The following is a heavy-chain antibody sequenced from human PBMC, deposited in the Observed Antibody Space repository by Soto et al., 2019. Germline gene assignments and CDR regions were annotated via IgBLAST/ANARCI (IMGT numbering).Heavy chain of an antibody. D-gene: IGHD3-16*02. Sequence: GGSLRLSCAASGFTFDDYAMHWVRQAPGKGLEWVSGISWNSGSIGYADSVKGRFTISRDNAKNSLYLQMNSLRAEDTALYYCARKNYDYIWGSYRSGYFDYWGQGTLVTVSS. J-gene: IGHJ4*02. CDR2: ISWNSGSI. CDR1: GFTFDDYA. CDR3: ARKNYDYIWGSYRSGYFDY. V-gene: IGHV3-9*01.